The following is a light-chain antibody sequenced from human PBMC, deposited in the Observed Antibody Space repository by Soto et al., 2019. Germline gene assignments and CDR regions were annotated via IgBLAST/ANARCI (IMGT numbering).Light chain of an antibody. CDR3: KQYGISWT. CDR1: QSVSASY. CDR2: GSS. J-gene: IGKJ1*01. V-gene: IGKV3-20*01. Sequence: EIVLTQSPGTLSLSPGERATLSCRASQSVSASYLAWYQQKPGQAPRLLIYGSSSRATGIPDRFSGSGSGTDFTLTISRLEAEDFELYYWKQYGISWTVGQGTKVEIK.